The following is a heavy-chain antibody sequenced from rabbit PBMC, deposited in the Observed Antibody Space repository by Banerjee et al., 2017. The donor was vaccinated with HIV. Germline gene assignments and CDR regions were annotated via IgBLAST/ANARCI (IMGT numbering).Heavy chain of an antibody. V-gene: IGHV1S45*01. D-gene: IGHD4-1*01. CDR2: IYAGSSGTT. CDR3: ARDLAGVIGWNFNL. Sequence: QEQLEESGGDLVKPEGSLTLTCTASGFSFSSSYFMCWVRQAPGKGLEWIACIYAGSSGTTEYASWAKGRFTISKTSSTTVTLQMTSLTVADTASYFCARDLAGVIGWNFNLWGQGTLVTVS. CDR1: GFSFSSSYF. J-gene: IGHJ4*01.